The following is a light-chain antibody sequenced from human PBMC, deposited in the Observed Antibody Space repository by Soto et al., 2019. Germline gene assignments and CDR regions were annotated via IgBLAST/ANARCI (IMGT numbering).Light chain of an antibody. J-gene: IGKJ1*01. CDR3: QQYASYPWT. V-gene: IGKV1-5*01. CDR1: QSLSGW. Sequence: IHMTQSPSTLSASVGDRVTITCRASQSLSGWLAWYQQTPGKAPKLLISDAFRLESGVPSRFRGSGSGTEFSLTISSLQPGDSATFYCQQYASYPWTFGRGTKVDIK. CDR2: DAF.